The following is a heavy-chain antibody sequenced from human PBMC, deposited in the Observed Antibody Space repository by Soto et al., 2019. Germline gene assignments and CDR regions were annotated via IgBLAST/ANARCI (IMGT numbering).Heavy chain of an antibody. V-gene: IGHV4-31*03. CDR2: IYYSGST. CDR3: ARDSRAAMVFDY. CDR1: GGSISSGGYY. Sequence: QVQLQESGPGLLKPSQTLSLTCTVSGGSISSGGYYWSWIRQHPGKGLEWIGYIYYSGSTYYNPSLKSRVTISVDTSKNQFSLKLSSVTAADTAVYYCARDSRAAMVFDYWGQGTLVTVSS. D-gene: IGHD5-18*01. J-gene: IGHJ4*02.